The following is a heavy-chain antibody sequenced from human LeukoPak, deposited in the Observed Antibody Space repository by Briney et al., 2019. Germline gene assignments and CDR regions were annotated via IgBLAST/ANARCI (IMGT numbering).Heavy chain of an antibody. Sequence: PSETLSLTCSVSGGSVSSITYYWSWIRQPPGKKLEWIGHIYYSGSASYSPSLKSRVTISIDTSNSQFSLKVNSVTAADTAVYFCARWTPHQLHAPDYYHMDVWGTGTTVTVSS. J-gene: IGHJ6*03. CDR2: IYYSGSA. D-gene: IGHD2-2*01. CDR3: ARWTPHQLHAPDYYHMDV. CDR1: GGSVSSITYY. V-gene: IGHV4-61*01.